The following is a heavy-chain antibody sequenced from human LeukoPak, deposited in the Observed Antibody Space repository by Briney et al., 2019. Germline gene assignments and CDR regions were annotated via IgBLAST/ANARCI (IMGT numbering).Heavy chain of an antibody. CDR2: INSDGSST. D-gene: IGHD3-10*01. CDR3: ARVAYYYGSGGGWGANWFDP. V-gene: IGHV3-74*01. Sequence: GGSLRLSCAASGFTFSSYWMHWVRQAPGKGLVWVSRINSDGSSTSYADSVKGRFTISRDNAKNTLYLQMNSLRAEDTAVYYCARVAYYYGSGGGWGANWFDPWGQGSLVTVSS. J-gene: IGHJ5*02. CDR1: GFTFSSYW.